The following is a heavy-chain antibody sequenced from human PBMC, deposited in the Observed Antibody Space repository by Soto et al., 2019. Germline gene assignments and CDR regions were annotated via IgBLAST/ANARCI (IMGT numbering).Heavy chain of an antibody. J-gene: IGHJ3*02. D-gene: IGHD2-21*02. Sequence: QVQLVESGGGLVKPGGSLRLSCAASGFTFSDYYMSWIRQAPGKGLEWVSYFSSSGSTIYYADSVKGRFTISRDNAKNSLYLQMNSLRAEDTAVYYCARVSIVVVTAIRGDAFDIWGQGTMVTVSS. CDR3: ARVSIVVVTAIRGDAFDI. CDR2: FSSSGSTI. CDR1: GFTFSDYY. V-gene: IGHV3-11*01.